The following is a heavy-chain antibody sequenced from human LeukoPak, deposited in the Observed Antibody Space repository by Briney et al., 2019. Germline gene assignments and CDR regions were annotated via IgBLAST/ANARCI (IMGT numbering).Heavy chain of an antibody. D-gene: IGHD3-22*01. V-gene: IGHV1-8*01. CDR1: GYTFTSYD. J-gene: IGHJ4*02. CDR2: MNPNSGNT. Sequence: WASVKVSCKASGYTFTSYDINWVRHATGQGLEWMGWMNPNSGNTGYAQKFQGRVTLTADKSTSTAYMELSSLRSEDTAVYYCARGGTYYYDSSGYYYFDYWGQGTLVTVSS. CDR3: ARGGTYYYDSSGYYYFDY.